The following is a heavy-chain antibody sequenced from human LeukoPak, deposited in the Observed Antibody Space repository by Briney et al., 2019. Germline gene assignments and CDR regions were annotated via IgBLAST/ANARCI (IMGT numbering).Heavy chain of an antibody. Sequence: ASVKVSCKASGGTFSSYAISWVRQAPGQGLEWMGGIIPIFGTANYAQKFQGRVTITTDESTSTAYMELSSLRSEDTAVYYCARTKPPCTSCLLLDYWGQGTLVTVSS. V-gene: IGHV1-69*05. J-gene: IGHJ4*02. CDR3: ARTKPPCTSCLLLDY. CDR1: GGTFSSYA. CDR2: IIPIFGTA. D-gene: IGHD2-2*01.